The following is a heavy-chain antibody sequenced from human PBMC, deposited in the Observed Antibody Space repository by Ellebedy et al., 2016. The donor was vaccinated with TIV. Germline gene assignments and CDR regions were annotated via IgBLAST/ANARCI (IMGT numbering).Heavy chain of an antibody. J-gene: IGHJ4*02. CDR3: TKDGSGTMNF. D-gene: IGHD1-1*01. Sequence: PGGSLRLSCAVSGFTFSNSWMSWVRQAPGQGLEWVANMNGDGNARYYVDSVEGRFTISRDNTRNSLYLQMNSLRADDTAVYYCTKDGSGTMNFWGQGTLVTVSS. CDR2: MNGDGNAR. V-gene: IGHV3-7*01. CDR1: GFTFSNSW.